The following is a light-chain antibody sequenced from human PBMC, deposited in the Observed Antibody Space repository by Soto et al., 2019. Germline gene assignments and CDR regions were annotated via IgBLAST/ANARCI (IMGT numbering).Light chain of an antibody. J-gene: IGKJ4*01. Sequence: DIQMTQSPSDMSASVGDRVTITCRASQDISNFLVWFQQRPGKVPKRLMYSANRLESGVPSRFSGSGSGTEFTLTISSLQPEDFATYYCQHYNSYPLTFGGGTKVDI. V-gene: IGKV1-17*03. CDR1: QDISNF. CDR3: QHYNSYPLT. CDR2: SAN.